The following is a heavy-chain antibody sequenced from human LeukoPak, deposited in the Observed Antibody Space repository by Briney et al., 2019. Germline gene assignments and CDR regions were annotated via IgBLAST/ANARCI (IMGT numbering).Heavy chain of an antibody. Sequence: SETRSLTCTVSGGSISSSSYYWGWIRQPPGKGLEWIGSIYYSGSTYYNPSLKSRVTISVDTSKNQFSLKLSSVTAADTAVYYCASFAYQLLRGFDYWGQGTLVTVSS. D-gene: IGHD2-2*01. V-gene: IGHV4-39*07. J-gene: IGHJ4*02. CDR3: ASFAYQLLRGFDY. CDR1: GGSISSSSYY. CDR2: IYYSGST.